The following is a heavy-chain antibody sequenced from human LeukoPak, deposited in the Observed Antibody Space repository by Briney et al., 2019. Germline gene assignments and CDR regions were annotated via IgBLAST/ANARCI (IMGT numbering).Heavy chain of an antibody. CDR3: ARTLKRWLQPDY. CDR1: GYTFTSYY. D-gene: IGHD5-24*01. V-gene: IGHV1-46*01. Sequence: ASVKVSCKASGYTFTSYYMHWVRQAPGQGLEWMGIINPSGGSTSYAQKFQGRVTMTRDMSTSTVYMELSSLRSEDTAVYYCARTLKRWLQPDYWGQGTLVTASS. CDR2: INPSGGST. J-gene: IGHJ4*02.